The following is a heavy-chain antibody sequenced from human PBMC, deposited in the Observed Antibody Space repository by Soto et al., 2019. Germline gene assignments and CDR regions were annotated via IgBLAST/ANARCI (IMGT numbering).Heavy chain of an antibody. V-gene: IGHV4-34*01. CDR1: GGSFSGYY. D-gene: IGHD5-12*01. J-gene: IGHJ6*02. Sequence: PSETLSLTCAVYGGSFSGYYWSWIRQPPGKGLEWIGEINHSGSTNYNPSLKSRVTISVDTSKNQFSLKLSSVTAADTAVYYCARRPRWYGYNSKYYGMDVWGQGTTVTVSS. CDR3: ARRPRWYGYNSKYYGMDV. CDR2: INHSGST.